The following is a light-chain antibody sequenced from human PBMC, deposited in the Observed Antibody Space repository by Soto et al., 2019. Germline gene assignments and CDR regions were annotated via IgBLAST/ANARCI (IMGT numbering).Light chain of an antibody. V-gene: IGKV1-33*01. CDR2: DVS. CDR3: MQALQTPIT. J-gene: IGKJ5*01. Sequence: DIQMTQSPSSLSASVGDRFTITCQASQDISNYLNWYQQKPGKAPKLLIYDVSNLETGVPSRFSGSGSGTDFTLKISRVEAEDVGVYYCMQALQTPITFGQGTRLEIK. CDR1: QDISNY.